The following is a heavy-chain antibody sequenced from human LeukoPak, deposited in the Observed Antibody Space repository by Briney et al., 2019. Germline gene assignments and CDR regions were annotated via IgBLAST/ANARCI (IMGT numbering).Heavy chain of an antibody. V-gene: IGHV3-48*03. Sequence: GGSLRLSCVASGFTFSSYEMNWVRQAPGKGLEFVSYISSGGSSIYHADSVKGRFTISRDNAQNSLYLQMNSLRAEDTAVYYCAELGITMIGGVWGKGTTVTISS. CDR3: AELGITMIGGV. CDR2: ISSGGSSI. CDR1: GFTFSSYE. J-gene: IGHJ6*04. D-gene: IGHD3-10*02.